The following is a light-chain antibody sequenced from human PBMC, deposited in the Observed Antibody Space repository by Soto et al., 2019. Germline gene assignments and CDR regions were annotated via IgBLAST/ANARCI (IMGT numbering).Light chain of an antibody. CDR1: QTISRY. J-gene: IGKJ5*01. CDR3: QQSYNTPFT. Sequence: DIQMTQSPSSLSASVGERVTITCRASQTISRYLHWFQQKPGKAPKLLIYAVSGLQSGVPSRFSGSASGTDFTLTISNLQPEDFATYYCQQSYNTPFTFGLGTRLEIK. V-gene: IGKV1-39*01. CDR2: AVS.